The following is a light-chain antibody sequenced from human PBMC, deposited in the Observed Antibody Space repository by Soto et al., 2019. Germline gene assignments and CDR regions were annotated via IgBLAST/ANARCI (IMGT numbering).Light chain of an antibody. V-gene: IGKV3-11*01. Sequence: ESVLIESPATLSLSPGERATLSCRASQSIGYYLAWYQEKPGQAPRLLIYDASIRATGIPARFSGSWSGTDFTLTINGLEPEDSAVYYCQQRGNWPPTWTFGQGTKVDI. CDR1: QSIGYY. J-gene: IGKJ1*01. CDR3: QQRGNWPPTWT. CDR2: DAS.